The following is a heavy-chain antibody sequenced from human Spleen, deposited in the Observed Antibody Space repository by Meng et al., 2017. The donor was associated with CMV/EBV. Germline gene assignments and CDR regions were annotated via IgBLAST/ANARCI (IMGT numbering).Heavy chain of an antibody. CDR1: GFTVPRSP. V-gene: IGHV3-23*01. Sequence: LSRAASGFTVPRSPMSWVRQAPGKGLEWVSAISGSGVSTYYADSVKGRFTISRDNSKNTVYLQMNSLRVDDTAVYYCAKDRGGWPSWGQGTLVTVSS. CDR3: AKDRGGWPS. CDR2: ISGSGVST. D-gene: IGHD3-16*01. J-gene: IGHJ5*02.